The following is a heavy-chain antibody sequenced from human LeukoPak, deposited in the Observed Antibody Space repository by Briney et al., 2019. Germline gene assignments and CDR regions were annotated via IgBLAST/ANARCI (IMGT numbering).Heavy chain of an antibody. CDR1: GFTFSSYA. D-gene: IGHD2-2*01. CDR3: SSGVPAVNY. Sequence: GGSLRLSCAASGFTFSSYAMSWVRQAPGKGLEWVSYISSSSSYTNYADSVKGRFTISRDNAKNSLYLQMNSLRAEDTAVYYCSSGVPAVNYWGQGTLVTVYS. J-gene: IGHJ4*02. CDR2: ISSSSSYT. V-gene: IGHV3-21*05.